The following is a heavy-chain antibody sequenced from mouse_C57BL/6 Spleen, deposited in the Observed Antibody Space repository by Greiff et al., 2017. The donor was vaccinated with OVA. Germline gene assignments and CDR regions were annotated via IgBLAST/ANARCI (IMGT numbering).Heavy chain of an antibody. D-gene: IGHD3-1*01. J-gene: IGHJ4*01. CDR1: GFTFSSYA. CDR2: ISDGGSYT. V-gene: IGHV5-4*01. Sequence: EVQVVESGGGLVKPGGSLKLSCAASGFTFSSYAMSWVRQTPEKRLEWVATISDGGSYTYYPDNVKGRFTISRDNAKNNLYLQMSHLKSEDTAMYYCARKQLGEAMDYWGQGTSVTVSS. CDR3: ARKQLGEAMDY.